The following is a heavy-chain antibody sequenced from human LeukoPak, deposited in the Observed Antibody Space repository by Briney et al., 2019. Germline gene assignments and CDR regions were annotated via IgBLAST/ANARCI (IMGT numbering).Heavy chain of an antibody. CDR3: AGGAHYYGSGS. CDR1: GFTVSSNY. J-gene: IGHJ4*02. CDR2: IKQDGSEK. D-gene: IGHD3-10*01. Sequence: PGGSLRLSCVGSGFTVSSNYMNWVRQAPGKGLEWVANIKQDGSEKYYVDSVKGRFTISRDNAKNSLYLQMNSLRAEDTAVYYCAGGAHYYGSGSWGQGTLVTVSS. V-gene: IGHV3-7*01.